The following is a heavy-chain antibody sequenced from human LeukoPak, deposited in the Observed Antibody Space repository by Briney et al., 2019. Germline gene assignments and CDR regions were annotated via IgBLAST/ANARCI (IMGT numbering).Heavy chain of an antibody. D-gene: IGHD7-27*01. Sequence: PGGSLRLSCAASGFTLSKYWMHWVRQTSGKGLEWVSRINPEKTTINYADSVKGRFTISRDENTVYLEMNSLRADDTAIYHCVRDKTGWDDCWGQGTLVTVSS. V-gene: IGHV3-74*01. CDR1: GFTLSKYW. CDR2: INPEKTTI. J-gene: IGHJ4*02. CDR3: VRDKTGWDDC.